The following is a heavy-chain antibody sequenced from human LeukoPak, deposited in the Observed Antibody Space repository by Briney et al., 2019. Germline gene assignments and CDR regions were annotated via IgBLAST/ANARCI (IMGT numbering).Heavy chain of an antibody. CDR1: GYTFTSYD. CDR3: ARGSPYCSSTSCPLGD. Sequence: ASVKVSCKASGYTFTSYDISWVRQAPGQGLEWMGWISACNGNTNYAQKLQGRVTMTTDTSTSTAYMELRSLRSDDTAVYYCARGSPYCSSTSCPLGDWGQGTLVTVSS. D-gene: IGHD2-2*01. CDR2: ISACNGNT. V-gene: IGHV1-18*01. J-gene: IGHJ4*02.